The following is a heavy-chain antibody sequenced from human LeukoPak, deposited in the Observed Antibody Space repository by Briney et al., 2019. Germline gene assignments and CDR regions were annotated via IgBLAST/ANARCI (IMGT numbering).Heavy chain of an antibody. CDR2: IYTSGST. D-gene: IGHD6-19*01. Sequence: SETLSLTCTVSGGSISSYYWSWLRQPPGKGLEWIGRIYTSGSTNYNPSLKSRVTMSVDTSKNQFSLKLSSVTAADTAVYYCARERIPPSWYSSGWYGGYDGMDVWGQGTTVTVSS. J-gene: IGHJ6*02. CDR3: ARERIPPSWYSSGWYGGYDGMDV. CDR1: GGSISSYY. V-gene: IGHV4-4*07.